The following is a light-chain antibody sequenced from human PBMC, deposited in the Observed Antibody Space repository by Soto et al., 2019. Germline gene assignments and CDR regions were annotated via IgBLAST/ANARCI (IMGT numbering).Light chain of an antibody. CDR1: SSDVGAYNL. Sequence: QSVLTQPASVSGSPEQSITISCTGTSSDVGAYNLVSWYQQHPGKAPRLIIYEGSERPSGISHRFSGSKSDNTASLTISGLRAEDEAHYHCCSYAGSRTVVFGGGTKLTVL. V-gene: IGLV2-23*01. CDR3: CSYAGSRTVV. J-gene: IGLJ3*02. CDR2: EGS.